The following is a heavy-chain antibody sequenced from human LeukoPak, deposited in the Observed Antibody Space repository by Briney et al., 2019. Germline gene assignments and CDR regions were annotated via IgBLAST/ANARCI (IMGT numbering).Heavy chain of an antibody. CDR3: ARAPRGRYSSSWYYFDY. J-gene: IGHJ4*02. CDR2: ISSSGSTI. CDR1: GFTFSDYY. D-gene: IGHD6-13*01. V-gene: IGHV3-11*01. Sequence: PGGSLRLSCAASGFTFSDYYMSWIRQAPGKGLEWVSYISSSGSTIYYADSVEGRFTISRDNAKNSLYLQMNSLRAEDTAVYYCARAPRGRYSSSWYYFDYWAREPWSPSPQ.